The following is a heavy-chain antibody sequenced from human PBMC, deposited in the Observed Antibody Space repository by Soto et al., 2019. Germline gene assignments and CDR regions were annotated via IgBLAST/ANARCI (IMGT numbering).Heavy chain of an antibody. CDR3: ASRHGSGKYFFDY. V-gene: IGHV4-34*01. J-gene: IGHJ4*02. D-gene: IGHD3-10*01. CDR1: GGSFSGYY. Sequence: QVQLQQWGAGLLEPSETLSLTCAVYGGSFSGYYCSWIRQSPGKGLEWIGEINQSGSTNHNPSLKSRVSLSVDPSKNQFSLKLRSVTAADTAVYYCASRHGSGKYFFDYWGQGGLVTVSS. CDR2: INQSGST.